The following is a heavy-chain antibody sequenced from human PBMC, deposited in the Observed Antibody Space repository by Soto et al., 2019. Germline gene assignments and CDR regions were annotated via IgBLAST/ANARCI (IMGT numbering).Heavy chain of an antibody. CDR3: AKDRAPGSGSGYGMDV. Sequence: PGGSLRLSCAASGFTFSSCGMHWVRQAPGKGLEWVAVISYDGSNKYYADSVKGRFTISRDNSKNTLYLQMNSLRAEDTAVYYCAKDRAPGSGSGYGMDVWGQGTTVTVSS. V-gene: IGHV3-30*18. CDR2: ISYDGSNK. CDR1: GFTFSSCG. D-gene: IGHD3-10*01. J-gene: IGHJ6*02.